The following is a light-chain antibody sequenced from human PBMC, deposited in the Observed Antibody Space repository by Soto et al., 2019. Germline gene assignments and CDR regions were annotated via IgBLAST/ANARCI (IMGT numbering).Light chain of an antibody. J-gene: IGKJ1*01. CDR3: QQYGSSPRT. CDR2: RTS. CDR1: QSLSSIY. V-gene: IGKV3-20*01. Sequence: EIVLTQSPGTLSLSPGQGATLSCRASQSLSSIYLAWYQQKPGQAPRLLIYRTSSRATGIPDRFSGSEAETDFTLTISRLEPDDSAVYYCQQYGSSPRTFGPGTKVVIK.